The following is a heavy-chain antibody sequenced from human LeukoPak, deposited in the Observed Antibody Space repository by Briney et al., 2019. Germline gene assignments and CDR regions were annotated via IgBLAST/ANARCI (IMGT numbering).Heavy chain of an antibody. CDR2: ISGSGGST. Sequence: PGGSLRLSCAASGFIFSTYWMHWVRQAPGKGLEWVSAISGSGGSTYYADSVKGRFTISRDNSKNTLYLQMNSLRAEDTAVYYCAKDSPLYATSGNWFDPWGQGTLVTVSS. CDR3: AKDSPLYATSGNWFDP. V-gene: IGHV3-23*01. D-gene: IGHD2-8*01. CDR1: GFIFSTYW. J-gene: IGHJ5*02.